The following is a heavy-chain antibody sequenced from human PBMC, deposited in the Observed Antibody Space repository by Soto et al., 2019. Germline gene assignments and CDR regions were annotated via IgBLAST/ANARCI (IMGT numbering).Heavy chain of an antibody. Sequence: SETLSLTCAVYGGSFSGYYWSWIRQPPGKGLEWIGEINHSGSTNYNPSLKSRVTISVDTSKNQFSLKLSSVTAADTAVYYCARGEDVWGQGTTVTVSS. J-gene: IGHJ6*02. CDR1: GGSFSGYY. CDR3: ARGEDV. CDR2: INHSGST. V-gene: IGHV4-34*01.